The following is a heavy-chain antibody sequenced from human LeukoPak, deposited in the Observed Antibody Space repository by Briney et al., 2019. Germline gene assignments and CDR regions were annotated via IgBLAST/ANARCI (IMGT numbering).Heavy chain of an antibody. CDR1: GFTFSNYA. V-gene: IGHV3-23*01. CDR3: AKALPMVRGVFDY. D-gene: IGHD3-10*01. CDR2: ISGSGGST. J-gene: IGHJ4*02. Sequence: GGSLRLSCPASGFTFSNYAMNWVRQAPGKGLEWVSAISGSGGSTYYADSVKGRFTISRDNSKNTLYLQMNSLRAEDTAVYYCAKALPMVRGVFDYWGQGTLVTVSS.